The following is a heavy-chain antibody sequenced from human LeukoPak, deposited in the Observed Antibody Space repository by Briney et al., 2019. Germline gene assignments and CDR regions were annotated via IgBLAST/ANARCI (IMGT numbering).Heavy chain of an antibody. V-gene: IGHV4-34*01. Sequence: PSETLSLTCTVYGGSYSGYFWSWIRQPPGKGLEWIGQIHQSVSTEYNPSLESRVTISADTSKKEFSLRLSSVTAADTAAYYCARGISRSSWFDYWGQGTLVTVSS. D-gene: IGHD6-13*01. J-gene: IGHJ4*02. CDR3: ARGISRSSWFDY. CDR1: GGSYSGYF. CDR2: IHQSVST.